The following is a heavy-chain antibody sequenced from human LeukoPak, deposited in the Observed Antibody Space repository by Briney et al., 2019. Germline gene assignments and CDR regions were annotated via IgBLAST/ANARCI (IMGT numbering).Heavy chain of an antibody. CDR2: IRYDGSNK. D-gene: IGHD3-22*01. CDR3: AGDRGYYDSSGYDY. J-gene: IGHJ4*02. V-gene: IGHV3-30*02. Sequence: GGSLRLSCAASGFTFSSYGMHWVRQAPGKELEWVAFIRYDGSNKYYADSVKGRFTISRDNAKNSLYLQMNSLRAEDTAVYYCAGDRGYYDSSGYDYWGQGTLVTVSS. CDR1: GFTFSSYG.